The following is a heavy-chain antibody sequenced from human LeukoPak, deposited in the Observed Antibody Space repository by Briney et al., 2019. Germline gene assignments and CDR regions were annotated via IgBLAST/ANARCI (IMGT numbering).Heavy chain of an antibody. CDR3: ARAPGYSYGIDY. J-gene: IGHJ4*02. CDR1: GYTFTGYY. CDR2: INPHSGGS. Sequence: ASVKVSCKASGYTFTGYYMHWVRQAPGQGLEWVGWINPHSGGSNYAQKFQGRVTMTRDTSISTAYMELSRLRSDDTAVYYCARAPGYSYGIDYWGQGTLVTVSS. V-gene: IGHV1-2*02. D-gene: IGHD5-18*01.